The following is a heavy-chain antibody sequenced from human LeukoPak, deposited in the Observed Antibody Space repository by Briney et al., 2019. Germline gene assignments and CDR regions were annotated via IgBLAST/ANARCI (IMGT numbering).Heavy chain of an antibody. D-gene: IGHD3-22*01. CDR3: AKDGKIYDSSGYYFDY. V-gene: IGHV3-30*18. CDR2: ISYDGSNK. J-gene: IGHJ4*02. Sequence: GGSLRLSCAASGFTFSSYGMHWVRQAPGKGLEWVAVISYDGSNKYYADSVKGRFTISRDNSKNTLYLRVNSLRAEDTALYYCAKDGKIYDSSGYYFDYWGQGTLVTVSS. CDR1: GFTFSSYG.